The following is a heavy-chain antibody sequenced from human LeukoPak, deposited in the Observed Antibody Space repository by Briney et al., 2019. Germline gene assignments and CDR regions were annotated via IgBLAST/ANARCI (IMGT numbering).Heavy chain of an antibody. D-gene: IGHD2-2*01. CDR3: ARGRDKTTSPAIDY. CDR1: GYTFSGYY. V-gene: IGHV1-2*02. Sequence: EASVKVSCKACGYTFSGYYMHWMRQAPGQGHEWMGWISPKSGDTNYAQNFQGRVTMTRDTSISTAYMELSRLTSDDTAVYYCARGRDKTTSPAIDYWGQGTLVTVSS. CDR2: ISPKSGDT. J-gene: IGHJ4*02.